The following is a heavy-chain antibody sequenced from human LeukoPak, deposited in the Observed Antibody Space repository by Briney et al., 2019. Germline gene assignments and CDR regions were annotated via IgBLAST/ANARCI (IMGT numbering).Heavy chain of an antibody. J-gene: IGHJ4*02. Sequence: GSLRLSCAAAGFTFSSYDMYWVRQATGKGLEWVSAIGTTGDTYYPGSVRGRFTISRENAKNSLYLQMNSLRADDTAVYYCVRDTGGEYFDYWGQGTLVTVSS. CDR2: IGTTGDT. CDR1: GFTFSSYD. CDR3: VRDTGGEYFDY. D-gene: IGHD3-10*01. V-gene: IGHV3-13*01.